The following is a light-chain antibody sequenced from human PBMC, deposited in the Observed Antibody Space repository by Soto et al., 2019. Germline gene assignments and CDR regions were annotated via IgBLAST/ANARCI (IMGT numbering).Light chain of an antibody. Sequence: QSALTQPASVSGSPGQSITISCTGTSSDVGGYNYVSWYQQHPGKAPKVMIHEVSNRPSGVSNRFSGSKSGNTASLTISGLQAEDEADYYCSSYTTSSTLVVFGGGTKVTV. CDR2: EVS. CDR3: SSYTTSSTLVV. CDR1: SSDVGGYNY. J-gene: IGLJ2*01. V-gene: IGLV2-14*01.